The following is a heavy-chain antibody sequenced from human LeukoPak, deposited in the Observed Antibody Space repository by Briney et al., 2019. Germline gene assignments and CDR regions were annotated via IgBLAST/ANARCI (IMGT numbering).Heavy chain of an antibody. Sequence: GGSLRLSCSTSGFTFSTYWMSWVRQTPEKGLEWVANIKGDGSLINYADSVKGRFTISRDNAKNSLSLQMNSLTADDTGLYYCARDGLPYSRDYWGQGTLVTVSS. CDR1: GFTFSTYW. D-gene: IGHD4-11*01. CDR2: IKGDGSLI. V-gene: IGHV3-7*01. CDR3: ARDGLPYSRDY. J-gene: IGHJ4*02.